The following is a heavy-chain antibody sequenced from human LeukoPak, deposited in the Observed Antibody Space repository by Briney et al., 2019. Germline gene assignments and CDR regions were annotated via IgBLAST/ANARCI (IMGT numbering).Heavy chain of an antibody. D-gene: IGHD4-23*01. CDR1: GGSISSYY. CDR3: ARNLENYGGNSNFDY. Sequence: SETLSLTCTVSGGSISSYYWSWIRQPPGKGLEWIGHIYYSGSTNYNPSLKSRVTISVDTSKNQFSLKLSSVTAADTAVYYCARNLENYGGNSNFDYWGQGTLVTVSS. J-gene: IGHJ4*02. CDR2: IYYSGST. V-gene: IGHV4-59*01.